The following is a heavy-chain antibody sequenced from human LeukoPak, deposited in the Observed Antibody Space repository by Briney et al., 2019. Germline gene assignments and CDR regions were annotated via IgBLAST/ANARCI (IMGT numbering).Heavy chain of an antibody. V-gene: IGHV4-59*01. CDR1: GGSNSSYY. CDR3: AREGPDSSGYRLFDY. Sequence: PSETLSLTCTVSGGSNSSYYWSWIRQPPGKGLEWIGYIYYSGSTNYNPSLKSRVTISVDTSKNQFSLKLSSVTAADTAVYYCAREGPDSSGYRLFDYWGQGTLVTVSS. J-gene: IGHJ4*02. CDR2: IYYSGST. D-gene: IGHD3-22*01.